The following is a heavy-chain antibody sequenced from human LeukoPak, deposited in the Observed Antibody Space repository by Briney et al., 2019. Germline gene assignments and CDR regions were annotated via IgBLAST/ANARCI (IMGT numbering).Heavy chain of an antibody. D-gene: IGHD3-16*02. CDR3: AKDRSGPTIDY. Sequence: GGSLRLSCAASGFTFSSYAMSWLRQAPGKGLEWVSAISGSGGSTYYADSVKGRFPISRDNSKNTLYLQMNSLRAEDTAVYYCAKDRSGPTIDYWGQGALVTVSS. J-gene: IGHJ4*02. CDR1: GFTFSSYA. CDR2: ISGSGGST. V-gene: IGHV3-23*01.